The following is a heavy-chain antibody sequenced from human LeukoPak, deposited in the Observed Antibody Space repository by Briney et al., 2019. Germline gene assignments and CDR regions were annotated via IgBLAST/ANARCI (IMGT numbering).Heavy chain of an antibody. J-gene: IGHJ5*02. V-gene: IGHV4-34*01. D-gene: IGHD6-13*01. Sequence: SETLSLTCAVYGGSFSGYYWSWIRQPPGKGLEWIGEINHSGSTNYNPSLKSRVTISVDTSKNQFSLKLSSVTAADTAVYYCARRQQLVVQQTENWFDPRGQGTLVTVSS. CDR3: ARRQQLVVQQTENWFDP. CDR1: GGSFSGYY. CDR2: INHSGST.